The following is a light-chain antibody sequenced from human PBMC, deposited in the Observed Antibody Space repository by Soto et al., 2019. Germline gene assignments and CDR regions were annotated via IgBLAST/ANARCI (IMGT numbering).Light chain of an antibody. V-gene: IGKV3-20*01. CDR2: AAS. CDR3: QQYGSSRWT. Sequence: EVVLTQSPGTLSLSPGERTTLSCRASQSVSSSYLAWYQQKPGQAPRLLIYAASSSATGIPDRFSGSGSGTDFTRTISRLEPEDFAVYYCQQYGSSRWTFGQGTKVEIK. J-gene: IGKJ1*01. CDR1: QSVSSSY.